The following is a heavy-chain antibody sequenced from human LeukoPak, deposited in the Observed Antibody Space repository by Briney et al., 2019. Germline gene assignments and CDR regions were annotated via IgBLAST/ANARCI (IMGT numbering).Heavy chain of an antibody. CDR3: ARDSSGYDWFYDY. J-gene: IGHJ4*02. V-gene: IGHV4-34*01. CDR2: INHTGKS. Sequence: PSETLSLTCALSGGSFNDNYWSWIRQPPGKGLEWVGEINHTGKSNYNPSLKSRTTISMDTSKNQFSLELNSATAADTAVYYCARDSSGYDWFYDYWGQGTLVTVSS. CDR1: GGSFNDNY. D-gene: IGHD5-12*01.